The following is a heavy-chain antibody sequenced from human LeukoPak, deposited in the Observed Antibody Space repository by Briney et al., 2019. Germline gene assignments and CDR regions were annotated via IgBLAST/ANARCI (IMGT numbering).Heavy chain of an antibody. D-gene: IGHD6-19*01. CDR1: GGSFSGYY. V-gene: IGHV4-34*01. J-gene: IGHJ4*02. CDR3: ARRQWLVPFDY. Sequence: SETLSLTCAVYGGSFSGYYWSWIRQPPGKGLEWIGEINHSGSTNYNPSLKSRVTISVDTSKNQFSLKLSSVTAADTAVYYCARRQWLVPFDYWGQGTMVTVSS. CDR2: INHSGST.